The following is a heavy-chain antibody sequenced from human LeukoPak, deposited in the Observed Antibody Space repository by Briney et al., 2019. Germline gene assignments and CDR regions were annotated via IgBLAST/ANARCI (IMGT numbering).Heavy chain of an antibody. CDR3: AKSTGVWGSYRAFDY. D-gene: IGHD3-16*02. V-gene: IGHV3-23*01. CDR2: FSDSGGRT. CDR1: GFTFSSYE. J-gene: IGHJ4*02. Sequence: PGGSLRLSCAASGFTFSSYEIHWVRQAPGKGLEWVSSFSDSGGRTRTYYADSVKGRFTISRDNSKNTLYLQMNSLRAEDTAVYYCAKSTGVWGSYRAFDYWGQGTLVTVSS.